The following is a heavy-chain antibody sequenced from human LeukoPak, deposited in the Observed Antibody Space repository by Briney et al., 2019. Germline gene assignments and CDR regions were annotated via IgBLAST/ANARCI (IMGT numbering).Heavy chain of an antibody. CDR2: INHSGST. V-gene: IGHV4-34*01. Sequence: SETLSLTCAVYGGSFSGYYWSWIRQPPGKGLEWIGEINHSGSTNYNPSLKSRVTISVDTSKNQFSLKLSSVTAADTAVYYCARAGGSSWQLIDYWGQGTLVTVSS. D-gene: IGHD6-13*01. J-gene: IGHJ4*02. CDR3: ARAGGSSWQLIDY. CDR1: GGSFSGYY.